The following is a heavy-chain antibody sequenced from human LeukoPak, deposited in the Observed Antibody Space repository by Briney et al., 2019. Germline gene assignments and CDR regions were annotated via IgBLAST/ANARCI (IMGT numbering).Heavy chain of an antibody. CDR1: GFTFSSYA. CDR2: ISSSGGST. D-gene: IGHD2-15*01. Sequence: PGGSLRLSCAASGFTFSSYAMSWVRQAPEKGLEWASAISSSGGSTYYADSVKGRFTISRDNSKNTLYLQMNSLRAEDAAVYYCAKGPQAYCSGGTCYLDYWGQGTLVTVSS. CDR3: AKGPQAYCSGGTCYLDY. J-gene: IGHJ4*02. V-gene: IGHV3-23*01.